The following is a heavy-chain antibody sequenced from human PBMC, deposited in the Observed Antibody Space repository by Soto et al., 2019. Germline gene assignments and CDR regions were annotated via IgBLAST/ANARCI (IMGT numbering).Heavy chain of an antibody. V-gene: IGHV3-48*01. CDR3: ATHIAVAGTKGY. D-gene: IGHD6-19*01. CDR1: GFTFSSYS. Sequence: GGSLRLSCAASGFTFSSYSMNWVRQAPGKGLEWVSYISSSSSTTYYADSVKGRLTISRDNAKNSLYLQMNSLRAEDTAVYYCATHIAVAGTKGYWGQGTLVTVSS. J-gene: IGHJ4*02. CDR2: ISSSSSTT.